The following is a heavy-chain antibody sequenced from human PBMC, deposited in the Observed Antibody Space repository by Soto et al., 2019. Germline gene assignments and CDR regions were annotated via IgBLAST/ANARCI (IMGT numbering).Heavy chain of an antibody. CDR1: GGSVSSDNYY. Sequence: PSETLSLTCTVSGGSVSSDNYYWSWIRQPPGKGLEWIGYIYYSGSTKYNPSLRSRVNLSVDTSKNQFSLKLSSVTAADTAVYYCARVTAAAGGFDPWGQGTLVTVSS. V-gene: IGHV4-61*01. CDR2: IYYSGST. D-gene: IGHD6-13*01. CDR3: ARVTAAAGGFDP. J-gene: IGHJ5*02.